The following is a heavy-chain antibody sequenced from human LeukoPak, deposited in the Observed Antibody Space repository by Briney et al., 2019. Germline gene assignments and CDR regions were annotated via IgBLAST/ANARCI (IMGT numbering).Heavy chain of an antibody. D-gene: IGHD6-19*01. CDR1: GFTFSSYS. CDR3: ARSAGSGWYPLDY. J-gene: IGHJ4*02. V-gene: IGHV3-21*01. CDR2: ISGSSSYI. Sequence: PGGSLRLSCAASGFTFSSYSMNWVRQAPGKGLEWVSFISGSSSYIYYADSVKGRFTISRDNAKNSLYLQMNSLRAEDTAVYYCARSAGSGWYPLDYWGQGTLVTVSS.